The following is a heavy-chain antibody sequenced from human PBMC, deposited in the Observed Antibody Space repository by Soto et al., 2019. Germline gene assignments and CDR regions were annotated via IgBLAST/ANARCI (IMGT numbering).Heavy chain of an antibody. CDR2: ISAYNGNT. CDR3: ARDLAVAGSPPSDFFDY. CDR1: GYTFTSYG. D-gene: IGHD6-19*01. V-gene: IGHV1-18*04. Sequence: QVQLVQSGAEVKKPGASVKVSCKASGYTFTSYGISWVRQAPGQGLEWMGWISAYNGNTNYAQKLQGRVTMTTDTSTSTAYMELMRLRSDDTAVYYCARDLAVAGSPPSDFFDYWGQGTLVTVSS. J-gene: IGHJ4*02.